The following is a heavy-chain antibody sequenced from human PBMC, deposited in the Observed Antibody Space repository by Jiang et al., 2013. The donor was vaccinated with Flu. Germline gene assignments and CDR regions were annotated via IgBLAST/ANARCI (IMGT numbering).Heavy chain of an antibody. Sequence: SGAEVKKPGSSVKVSCKASGGTFSSYAISWVQQAPGQGLEWMGGIIPIFGTANYAQKFQGRVTITADESTSTAYMELSSLRSEDTAVYYCARKVEMATIPGVYYFDYWGQGTLVTVSS. J-gene: IGHJ4*02. V-gene: IGHV1-69*01. CDR2: IIPIFGTA. D-gene: IGHD5-24*01. CDR3: ARKVEMATIPGVYYFDY. CDR1: GGTFSSYA.